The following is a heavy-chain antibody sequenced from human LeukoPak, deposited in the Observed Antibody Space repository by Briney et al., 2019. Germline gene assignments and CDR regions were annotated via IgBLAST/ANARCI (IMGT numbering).Heavy chain of an antibody. CDR3: ARDQGYGGNSFHYYYYYMDV. D-gene: IGHD4-23*01. J-gene: IGHJ6*03. Sequence: SETLSLTCAVYGGSFSGYYWSWIRQPPGKGLEWIGYIYYSGSTNYNPSLKSRVTISVDTSKNQFSLKLSSVTAADTAVYYCARDQGYGGNSFHYYYYYMDVWGKGTTVTVSS. CDR1: GGSFSGYY. CDR2: IYYSGST. V-gene: IGHV4-59*01.